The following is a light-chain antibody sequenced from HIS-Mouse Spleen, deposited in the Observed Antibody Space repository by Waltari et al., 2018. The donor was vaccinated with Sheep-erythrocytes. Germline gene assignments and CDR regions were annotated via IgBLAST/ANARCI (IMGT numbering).Light chain of an antibody. J-gene: IGLJ1*01. V-gene: IGLV2-11*01. Sequence: QSALTPPRSVSGSPGQSVTISCTGTSSAVGGSNYVSWYQQHPGKAPKLMIYDVSKRPSGVPDRFSGSKSGNTASLTISGLQAEDEADYYCCSYAGSYNHVFATGTKVTVL. CDR3: CSYAGSYNHV. CDR1: SSAVGGSNY. CDR2: DVS.